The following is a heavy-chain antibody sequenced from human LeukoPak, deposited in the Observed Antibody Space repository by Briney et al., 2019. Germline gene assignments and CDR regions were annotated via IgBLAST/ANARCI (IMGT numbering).Heavy chain of an antibody. CDR2: ITDGGGST. D-gene: IGHD1-7*01. CDR3: AKLWSNWNYRTDGFDI. J-gene: IGHJ3*02. V-gene: IGHV3-23*01. CDR1: GFTFSTYV. Sequence: GGSLRLSCADSGFTFSTYVMTWVRQAPGKGLEWVSTITDGGGSTYYADSVKGPFTISRDNSKNTLSLQMNSLRDEDTAVYYCAKLWSNWNYRTDGFDIWGQGTMVTVSS.